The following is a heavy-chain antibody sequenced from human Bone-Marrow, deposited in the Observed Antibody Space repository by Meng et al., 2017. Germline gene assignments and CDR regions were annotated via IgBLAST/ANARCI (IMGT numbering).Heavy chain of an antibody. CDR3: ARDHSPYSSGWYGGGY. V-gene: IGHV4-39*07. J-gene: IGHJ4*02. Sequence: SETLSLTCTVSGGSISSSSYYWGWIRQPPGKGLEWIGSIYHSGSTYYNPSLKSRVTISVDTSKHQFSLKLSSVTAADTAVYYCARDHSPYSSGWYGGGYWGQGTLVTVSS. CDR1: GGSISSSSYY. CDR2: IYHSGST. D-gene: IGHD6-19*01.